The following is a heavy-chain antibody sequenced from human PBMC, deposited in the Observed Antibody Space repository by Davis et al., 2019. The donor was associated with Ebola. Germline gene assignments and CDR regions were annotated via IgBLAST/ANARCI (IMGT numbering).Heavy chain of an antibody. J-gene: IGHJ4*02. CDR1: GFTFSTYW. Sequence: HTGGSLRLSCAASGFTFSTYWMHWVRQAPGKGLVWVSRINSDGSSTTYADSVKGRFTISRDDSKNTLYLQLDSLRAEDTAVYYCARDSGSSSVYWGQGTLVTVSS. CDR3: ARDSGSSSVY. V-gene: IGHV3-74*03. D-gene: IGHD6-6*01. CDR2: INSDGSST.